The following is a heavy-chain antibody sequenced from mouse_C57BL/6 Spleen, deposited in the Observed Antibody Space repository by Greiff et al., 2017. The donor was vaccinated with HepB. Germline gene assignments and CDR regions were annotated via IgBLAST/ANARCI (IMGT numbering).Heavy chain of an antibody. V-gene: IGHV5-16*01. Sequence: EVKLVESEGGLVQPGSSMKLSCTASGFTFSDYYMAWVRQVPEKGLEWVANINYDGSSTYYLDSLKSRFIISRDNAKNILYLQMSSLKSEDTATYYCAREENYYGSSAMDYWGQGTSVTVSS. J-gene: IGHJ4*01. CDR3: AREENYYGSSAMDY. CDR2: INYDGSST. D-gene: IGHD1-1*01. CDR1: GFTFSDYY.